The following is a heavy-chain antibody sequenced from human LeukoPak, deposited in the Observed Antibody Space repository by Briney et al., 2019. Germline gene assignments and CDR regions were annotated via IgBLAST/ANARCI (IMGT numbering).Heavy chain of an antibody. J-gene: IGHJ5*02. D-gene: IGHD3-22*01. CDR1: GFTFSSYW. Sequence: GGSLRLSXAASGFTFSSYWMHWVRQAPGKGLVWVSRINSDGSSTSYADSVKGRFTISRDNAKNTLYLQMNSLRAEDTAVYYRARDDNDSPLFDPWGQGTLVTVSS. CDR3: ARDDNDSPLFDP. CDR2: INSDGSST. V-gene: IGHV3-74*01.